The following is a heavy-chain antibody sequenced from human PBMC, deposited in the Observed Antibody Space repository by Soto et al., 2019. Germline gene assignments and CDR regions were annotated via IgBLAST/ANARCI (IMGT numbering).Heavy chain of an antibody. CDR2: INPSGGST. J-gene: IGHJ6*02. CDR1: GYTFTSYY. CDR3: EVHLGHYHGMDV. D-gene: IGHD7-27*01. Sequence: GASVKVSCKASGYTFTSYYMHWVRQAPGQGLEWMGIINPSGGSTSYAQKFQGRVTMTRDTSTSTVYMELSSLRSEDTAVYYCEVHLGHYHGMDVWGQGTTVTVSS. V-gene: IGHV1-46*01.